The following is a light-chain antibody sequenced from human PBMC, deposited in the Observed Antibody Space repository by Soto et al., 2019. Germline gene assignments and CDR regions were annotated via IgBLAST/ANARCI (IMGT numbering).Light chain of an antibody. J-gene: IGKJ1*01. CDR3: QQYDNSRT. CDR2: TIS. Sequence: IVLTQSPGTLSLSPGERATLSCRASQSVNRRSLAWYQQKPGQAPRLLISTISNRATGIPDRFSGSGSGAGFTLTISRLEPEDFAVYYCQQYDNSRTFGQGTKVEIK. CDR1: QSVNRRS. V-gene: IGKV3-20*01.